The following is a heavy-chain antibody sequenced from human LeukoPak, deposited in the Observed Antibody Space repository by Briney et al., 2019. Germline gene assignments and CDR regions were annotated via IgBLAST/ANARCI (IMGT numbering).Heavy chain of an antibody. CDR2: IWYDGSNK. D-gene: IGHD2-15*01. CDR3: ARDRVVVAATEGYYFDY. J-gene: IGHJ4*02. V-gene: IGHV3-33*01. CDR1: GFTFSSYA. Sequence: GGSLRLSCAASGFTFSSYAMHWVRQAPGKGLEWVAVIWYDGSNKYYADSVKGRFTISRDNSKNKLYLQMNGLRAEDTAVYYCARDRVVVAATEGYYFDYWGQGTLVTVSS.